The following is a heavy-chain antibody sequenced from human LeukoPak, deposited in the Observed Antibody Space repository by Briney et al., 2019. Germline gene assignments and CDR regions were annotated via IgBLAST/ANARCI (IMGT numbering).Heavy chain of an antibody. Sequence: GGSLRLSCAASGFTFDDYAMHWVRQAPGKGLEWVSGISWNSDSIGSADSVKGRFTIPRDNAKNSLYLQMNSLRAEDTAVYYCADLGEYDSSGYYSDYWGQGTLVTVSS. V-gene: IGHV3-9*01. D-gene: IGHD3-22*01. CDR1: GFTFDDYA. J-gene: IGHJ4*02. CDR3: ADLGEYDSSGYYSDY. CDR2: ISWNSDSI.